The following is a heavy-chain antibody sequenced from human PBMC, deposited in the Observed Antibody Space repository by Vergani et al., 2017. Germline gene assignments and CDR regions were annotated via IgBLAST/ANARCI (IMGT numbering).Heavy chain of an antibody. D-gene: IGHD3-10*01. CDR3: AREPYYYGSGSYFDY. CDR2: IKQDVSEK. J-gene: IGHJ4*02. V-gene: IGHV3-7*01. Sequence: EVQLVESGGGLVQPGGSLRLSCAASGFTFSSYWMSWVRQAPGKGLEWVANIKQDVSEKYYVDSVKGRFTISRDNAKNSLYLQMNSLRAEDTAVYYCAREPYYYGSGSYFDYWGQGTLVTVSS. CDR1: GFTFSSYW.